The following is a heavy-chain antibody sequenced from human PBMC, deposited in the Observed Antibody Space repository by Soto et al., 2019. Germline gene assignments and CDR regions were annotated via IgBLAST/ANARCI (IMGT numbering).Heavy chain of an antibody. CDR2: FNPTSGNT. CDR1: GYTFINYY. CDR3: ARDLAAGDY. V-gene: IGHV1-46*01. D-gene: IGHD6-13*01. Sequence: QVQLVQSGAEVKKPGASVKLSCKASGYTFINYYIHWVRQAPGQGLEWMGIFNPTSGNTNYAQKFQGRVTLTMDTSTRTVYMELSSLRFDDTAVYYCARDLAAGDYWGQRTLVTVSS. J-gene: IGHJ4*02.